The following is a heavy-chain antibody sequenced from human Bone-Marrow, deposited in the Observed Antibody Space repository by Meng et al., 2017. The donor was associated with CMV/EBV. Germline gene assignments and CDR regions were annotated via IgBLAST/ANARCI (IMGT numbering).Heavy chain of an antibody. V-gene: IGHV3-48*04. CDR1: GFTFSSYS. Sequence: GESLKISCAASGFTFSSYSMNWVRQAPGKGLEWVSYISSSSSTIYYADSVKGRFTISRDNAKNSLYLQMNSLRAEDTAVYYCASLRGTHYDFWSGYYGLYYYGMDVWGQGTMVTVSS. D-gene: IGHD3-3*01. CDR3: ASLRGTHYDFWSGYYGLYYYGMDV. J-gene: IGHJ6*02. CDR2: ISSSSSTI.